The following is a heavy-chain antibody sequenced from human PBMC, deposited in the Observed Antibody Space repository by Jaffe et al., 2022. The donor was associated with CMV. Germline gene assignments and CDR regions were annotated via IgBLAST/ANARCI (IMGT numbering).Heavy chain of an antibody. CDR3: ASSSEGGSGSYYRERDDAFDI. CDR2: IYHSGST. CDR1: GGSISSSNW. J-gene: IGHJ3*02. Sequence: QVQLQESGPGLVKPSGTLSLTCAVSGGSISSSNWWSWVRQPPGKGLEWIGEIYHSGSTNYNPSLKSRVTISVDKSKNQFSLKLSSVTAADTAVYYCASSSEGGSGSYYRERDDAFDIWGQGTMVTVSS. D-gene: IGHD3-10*01. V-gene: IGHV4-4*02.